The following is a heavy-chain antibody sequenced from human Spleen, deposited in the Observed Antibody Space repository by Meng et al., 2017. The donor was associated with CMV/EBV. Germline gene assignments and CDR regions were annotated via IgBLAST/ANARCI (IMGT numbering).Heavy chain of an antibody. CDR3: ARRGLQFLERLYNWFDP. V-gene: IGHV4-34*01. CDR1: CGSFSGSY. D-gene: IGHD3-3*01. Sequence: YCGSFSGSYWSWIRQPPGKGLEWIGDINHSGSTNYNPSLKSRVTISVDTSKNQLSLKLSSVTAADTAVYYCARRGLQFLERLYNWFDPWGQGTLVTVSS. CDR2: INHSGST. J-gene: IGHJ5*02.